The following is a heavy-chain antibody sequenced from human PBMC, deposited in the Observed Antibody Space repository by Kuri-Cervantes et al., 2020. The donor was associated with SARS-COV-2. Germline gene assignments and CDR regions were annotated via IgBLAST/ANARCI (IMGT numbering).Heavy chain of an antibody. D-gene: IGHD1-1*01. J-gene: IGHJ4*02. CDR1: GFTFSSYG. Sequence: GGSLRLSCAASGFTFSSYGMHWVRQAPGKGLEWVAVIWYDGSNENYPDSVKGRFTISRDNSKNTLYLQMNSLRAEDTAVYYCVRDGDHWNFDYWGQGTLVTVSS. CDR3: VRDGDHWNFDY. CDR2: IWYDGSNE. V-gene: IGHV3-33*01.